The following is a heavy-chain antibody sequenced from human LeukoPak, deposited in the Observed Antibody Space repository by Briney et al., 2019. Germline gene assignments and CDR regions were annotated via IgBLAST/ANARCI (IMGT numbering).Heavy chain of an antibody. CDR1: GYTFTSNY. Sequence: GASVKASCKAFGYTFTSNYMHWVRQAPGQGPEWMGVISPSGGSTTYAQKFQGRVTLTRDMSTSTDYLELSSLRSEDTAVYYCARVGYCSSTSCPLIAAAVNWFDPWGQGTLVTVSS. CDR3: ARVGYCSSTSCPLIAAAVNWFDP. V-gene: IGHV1-46*01. CDR2: ISPSGGST. D-gene: IGHD2-2*01. J-gene: IGHJ5*02.